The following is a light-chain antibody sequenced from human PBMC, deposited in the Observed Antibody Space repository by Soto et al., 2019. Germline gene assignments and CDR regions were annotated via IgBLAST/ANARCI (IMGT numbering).Light chain of an antibody. V-gene: IGKV1-5*03. Sequence: DIQMTQSPSTLSASVGDRVTITCRASQNIGRYLAWYQQKPGQAPKLLIYKASTLESGFPSRVSGSGSGTEFTLAISSLQPDDFATYFCQQYNSYLYAFGQGTKLEIK. CDR2: KAS. J-gene: IGKJ2*01. CDR3: QQYNSYLYA. CDR1: QNIGRY.